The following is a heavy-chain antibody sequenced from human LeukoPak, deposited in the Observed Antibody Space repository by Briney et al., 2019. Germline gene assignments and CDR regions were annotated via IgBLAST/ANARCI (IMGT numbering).Heavy chain of an antibody. CDR2: IWYDGSDK. Sequence: GGSLRLSCAASGFTFSSYGMYWVRQAPGKGLEWVAVIWYDGSDKYYADSVKGRFTISRDNAKNTLNLQMNSLRAEDTAVYYCARDKKSGESSEIDYWGQGTLVTVSS. D-gene: IGHD3-10*01. V-gene: IGHV3-33*07. CDR1: GFTFSSYG. J-gene: IGHJ4*02. CDR3: ARDKKSGESSEIDY.